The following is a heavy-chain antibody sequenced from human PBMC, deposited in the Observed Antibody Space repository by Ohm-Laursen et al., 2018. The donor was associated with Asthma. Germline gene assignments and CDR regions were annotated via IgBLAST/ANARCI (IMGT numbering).Heavy chain of an antibody. J-gene: IGHJ4*02. Sequence: GSLRLSCSASGFTFSDYYMSWIRQAPGKGLEWVSYISSSGSTIYYADSVRGRFTISRDNAKNSLYLQMNSLRAEDTAVYYCARLLYGDYSLDYWGQGTLVTVSS. CDR2: ISSSGSTI. V-gene: IGHV3-11*01. CDR1: GFTFSDYY. CDR3: ARLLYGDYSLDY. D-gene: IGHD4-17*01.